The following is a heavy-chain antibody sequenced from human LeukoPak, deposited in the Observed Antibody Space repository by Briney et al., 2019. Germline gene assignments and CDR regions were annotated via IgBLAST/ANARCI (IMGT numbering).Heavy chain of an antibody. CDR3: AREGPGYCSVGNSYSTWNDGLYY. Sequence: GGSLRLSCAASGFTLTNYWMSWVRQAPGKGLEWVANIKRDGGEMYYADSVKGRFTISRDNARNSLYLQMNSLRAEDTAVYYCAREGPGYCSVGNSYSTWNDGLYYWGQGTLVTVSS. J-gene: IGHJ4*02. CDR2: IKRDGGEM. CDR1: GFTLTNYW. V-gene: IGHV3-7*01. D-gene: IGHD2-15*01.